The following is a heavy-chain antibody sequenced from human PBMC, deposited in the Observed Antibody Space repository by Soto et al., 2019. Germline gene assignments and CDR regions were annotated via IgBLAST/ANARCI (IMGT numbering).Heavy chain of an antibody. Sequence: QVQLQESGPGLVKPSQTLSLTCTVSGDSVSGGDSYWSWIRQPPGKALEWIGYTSFSGYTSYTPSLQSRVTISVDMSKSQFSLRLDSVTAAETAIYYCVRGGNPYHYATSGPGTFDKWGQGTLVSVSS. CDR2: TSFSGYT. CDR3: VRGGNPYHYATSGPGTFDK. CDR1: GDSVSGGDSY. J-gene: IGHJ4*02. D-gene: IGHD3-22*01. V-gene: IGHV4-30-4*01.